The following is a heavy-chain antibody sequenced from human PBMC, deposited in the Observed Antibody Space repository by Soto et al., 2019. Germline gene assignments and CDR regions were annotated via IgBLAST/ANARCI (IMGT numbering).Heavy chain of an antibody. CDR1: GGSISSGGYY. CDR2: IYYSGST. Sequence: QVQLQESGPGLVKPSQTLSLTCTVSGGSISSGGYYWSWIRQHPGKGLEWIGYIYYSGSTYYNPSLKSRVTISVDTSKNQFSLKLSSVTAADTAVYYCARGGRNAWDKAMVRGVTMGGDPWGQGTLVTVSS. D-gene: IGHD3-10*01. J-gene: IGHJ5*02. V-gene: IGHV4-31*03. CDR3: ARGGRNAWDKAMVRGVTMGGDP.